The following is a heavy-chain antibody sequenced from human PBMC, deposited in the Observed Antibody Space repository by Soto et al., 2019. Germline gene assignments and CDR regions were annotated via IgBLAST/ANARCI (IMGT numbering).Heavy chain of an antibody. CDR2: INPNSGGT. D-gene: IGHD1-26*01. J-gene: IGHJ4*02. V-gene: IGHV1-2*02. CDR1: GYTFTGYY. CDR3: ARCPVGATYFDY. Sequence: ASVKVSCKASGYTFTGYYMHWVRQAPGQGLEWMGWINPNSGGTNYAQKFQGRVTITADESTSTAYVELSSLRSEDTAVYYCARCPVGATYFDYWGQGTLVTVSS.